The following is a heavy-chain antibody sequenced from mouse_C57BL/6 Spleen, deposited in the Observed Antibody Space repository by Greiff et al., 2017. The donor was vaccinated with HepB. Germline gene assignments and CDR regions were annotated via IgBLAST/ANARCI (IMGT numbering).Heavy chain of an antibody. CDR3: ARLTHYYGSSPGAY. Sequence: VKLMESGAELVKPGASVKISCKASGYAFSSYWMNWVKQRPGKGLEWIGQIYPGDGDTNYNGKFKGKATLTADKSSSTAYMQLSSLTSEDSAVYFCARLTHYYGSSPGAYWGQGTLVTVSA. V-gene: IGHV1-80*01. CDR2: IYPGDGDT. D-gene: IGHD1-1*01. CDR1: GYAFSSYW. J-gene: IGHJ3*01.